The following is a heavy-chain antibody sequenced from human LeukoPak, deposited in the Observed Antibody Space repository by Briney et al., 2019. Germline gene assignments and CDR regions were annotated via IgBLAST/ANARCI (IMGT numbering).Heavy chain of an antibody. D-gene: IGHD6-19*01. V-gene: IGHV1-2*02. CDR1: GYTFTCYY. J-gene: IGHJ6*03. CDR3: ARDVAVARGYYYYYMDV. CDR2: INPNSGGT. Sequence: ASVKVSCKASGYTFTCYYMHWVRQAPGQGLEWMGWINPNSGGTNYAQKFQGRVTMTRDTSISTAYMELSRLRSDDTAVYYCARDVAVARGYYYYYMDVWGKGTTVTISS.